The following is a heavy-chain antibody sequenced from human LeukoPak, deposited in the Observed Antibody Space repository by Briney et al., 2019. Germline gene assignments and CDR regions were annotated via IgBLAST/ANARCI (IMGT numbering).Heavy chain of an antibody. V-gene: IGHV3-15*01. D-gene: IGHD2-21*02. CDR2: IKPKADGETT. Sequence: PGGSLSLSCAASGFTFSNAWMNWVRQAPGKGLEWVARIKPKADGETTDHAAPVKGRFTISRDDSKNTLYLQMNSLKTEDTGVYYCSTNCGGDCYTSLGSRGQGTLVTVSS. CDR3: STNCGGDCYTSLGS. CDR1: GFTFSNAW. J-gene: IGHJ4*02.